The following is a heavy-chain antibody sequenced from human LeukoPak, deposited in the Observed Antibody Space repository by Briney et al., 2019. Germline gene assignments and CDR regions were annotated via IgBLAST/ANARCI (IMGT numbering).Heavy chain of an antibody. V-gene: IGHV4-30-4*07. Sequence: TSETLSLTCAVSGGSISSGGYSWSWIRQPPGKGLEWIGYIYYSGSTYYNPSLKSRVTISVDTSKNQFSLKLSSVTAADTAVYYCARSKLGRQWLVPEDYWGQGTLVTVSS. D-gene: IGHD6-19*01. CDR2: IYYSGST. CDR3: ARSKLGRQWLVPEDY. CDR1: GGSISSGGYS. J-gene: IGHJ4*02.